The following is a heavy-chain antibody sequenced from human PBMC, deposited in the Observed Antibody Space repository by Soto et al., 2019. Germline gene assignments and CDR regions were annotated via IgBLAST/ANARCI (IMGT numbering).Heavy chain of an antibody. CDR1: GGSVSSGNYY. V-gene: IGHV4-61*01. Sequence: QVQLQESGPGLVKPSETLSLTCTVSGGSVSSGNYYWSWILQPPGKGLEWIGYIHYSGSTNYNPSLNSRVTISVETSKYQFSLRLSSVTAADTAVYYCARGIHYYDSSGYFEESFDYWGQGTLVTVSS. D-gene: IGHD3-22*01. CDR2: IHYSGST. J-gene: IGHJ4*02. CDR3: ARGIHYYDSSGYFEESFDY.